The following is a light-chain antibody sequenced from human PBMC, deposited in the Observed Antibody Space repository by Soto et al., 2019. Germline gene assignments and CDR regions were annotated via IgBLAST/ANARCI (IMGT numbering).Light chain of an antibody. CDR1: SSDVGGYNY. CDR2: DVS. J-gene: IGLJ1*01. V-gene: IGLV2-14*03. CDR3: SSYTTSNTRQIV. Sequence: QSVLTQPASVSGSPGQSTNISCTGTSSDVGGYNYVSWYQHHPGKAPKLIIYDVSNRPSGVSNPFSGSKSGNTASLTISGLQPEDEADYSCSSYTTSNTRQIVFGTGTKVTVL.